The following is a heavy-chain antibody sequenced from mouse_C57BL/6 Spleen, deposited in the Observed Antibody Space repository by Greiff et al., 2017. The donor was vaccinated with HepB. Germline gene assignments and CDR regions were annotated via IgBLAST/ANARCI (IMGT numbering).Heavy chain of an antibody. Sequence: VKLMESGAELVKPGASVKMSCKASGYTFTSYWITWVKQRPGQGLEWIGDIYPGSGSTNYNEKFKSKATLTVDTSASTAYMQLSSLTSEDSAVYYCARRRELGLYYFDYWGQGTTLTVSS. D-gene: IGHD4-1*01. CDR3: ARRRELGLYYFDY. CDR1: GYTFTSYW. J-gene: IGHJ2*01. CDR2: IYPGSGST. V-gene: IGHV1-55*01.